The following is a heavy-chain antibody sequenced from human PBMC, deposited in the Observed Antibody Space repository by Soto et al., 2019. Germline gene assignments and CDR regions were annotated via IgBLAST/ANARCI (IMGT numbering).Heavy chain of an antibody. CDR3: TRGGHFYEYMI. V-gene: IGHV4-61*08. J-gene: IGHJ4*02. Sequence: QVQLQESGPGLVKPSETLSLTCTVSDCSVSSYGYYWTWVRQAPGKGLEGIGYIAYNGGTSYTPSLRSRVTISVESSKSQFSLDLSFATAADTALYYCTRGGHFYEYMIWGQGTLVTVSS. D-gene: IGHD3-3*02. CDR2: IAYNGGT. CDR1: DCSVSSYGYY.